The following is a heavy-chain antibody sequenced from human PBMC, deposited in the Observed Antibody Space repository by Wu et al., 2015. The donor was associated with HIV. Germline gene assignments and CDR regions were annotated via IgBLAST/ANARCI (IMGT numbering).Heavy chain of an antibody. CDR2: FDPEDEKI. CDR3: ASSPRDVWSVGLQH. D-gene: IGHD1-26*01. V-gene: IGHV1-24*01. J-gene: IGHJ1*01. CDR1: GYSLNKLS. Sequence: VSGYSLNKLSINWVRQTPTKRLEWMGGFDPEDEKIIYAQGFQGRVTMTEDSFTDTAYLGLSSLTSGDTAVYYCASSPRDVWSVGLQHWGQGTIVTVYS.